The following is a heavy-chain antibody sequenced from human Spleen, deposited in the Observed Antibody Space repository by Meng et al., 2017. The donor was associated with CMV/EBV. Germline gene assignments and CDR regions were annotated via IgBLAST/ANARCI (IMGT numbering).Heavy chain of an antibody. CDR3: ARARGGNYLGSGALAF. Sequence: SEFTFSAYDLNWVRLAPGQGPEWMGWMNPKTGNTGYAQKFQGRVTMTRNTSIDTAYMELSGLRSEDTAIYYCARARGGNYLGSGALAFWGQGTLVTVSS. J-gene: IGHJ4*02. CDR1: EFTFSAYD. CDR2: MNPKTGNT. D-gene: IGHD3-10*01. V-gene: IGHV1-8*01.